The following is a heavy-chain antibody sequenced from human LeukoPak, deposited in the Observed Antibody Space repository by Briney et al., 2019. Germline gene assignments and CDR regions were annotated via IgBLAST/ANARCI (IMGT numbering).Heavy chain of an antibody. Sequence: ASVKVSCKASGYTFTSYGISWARQAPGQGLEWMGWISAYNGNTNYAQKLQGRVTMTTDTSTSTAYMELRSLRSDDTAVYYCARVDRYDFWSGSDYWGQGTLVTVSS. CDR1: GYTFTSYG. V-gene: IGHV1-18*01. CDR2: ISAYNGNT. CDR3: ARVDRYDFWSGSDY. D-gene: IGHD3-3*01. J-gene: IGHJ4*02.